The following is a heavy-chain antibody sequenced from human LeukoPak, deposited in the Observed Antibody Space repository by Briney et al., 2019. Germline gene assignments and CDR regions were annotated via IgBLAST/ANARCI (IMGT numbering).Heavy chain of an antibody. CDR2: ILSDGSKK. D-gene: IGHD1-1*01. CDR3: VKDRASHWTFDY. Sequence: ERSLRLSCAASGFTFSSDAMHWVRQAPGKGLEWVAIILSDGSKKYYTDSVRGRFTISRDNSKNTLYLQMNSLRDEDTAVYYCVKDRASHWTFDYWGQGTLVTVSS. J-gene: IGHJ4*02. CDR1: GFTFSSDA. V-gene: IGHV3-30*02.